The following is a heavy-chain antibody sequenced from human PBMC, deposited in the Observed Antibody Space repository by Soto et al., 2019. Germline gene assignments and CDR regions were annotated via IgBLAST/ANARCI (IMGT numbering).Heavy chain of an antibody. CDR1: GGSFSGYY. D-gene: IGHD2-15*01. V-gene: IGHV4-34*01. J-gene: IGHJ6*02. CDR2: INHSGST. CDR3: ASAPAESSSCSGGSCYSARGDYYYYYGMDV. Sequence: SETLSLTCAVYGGSFSGYYWSWIRQPPGKGLEWIGEINHSGSTNYNPSLKSRVTISVDTSKNQFSLKLSSVTAADTAVYYCASAPAESSSCSGGSCYSARGDYYYYYGMDVWGQGTTVTVSS.